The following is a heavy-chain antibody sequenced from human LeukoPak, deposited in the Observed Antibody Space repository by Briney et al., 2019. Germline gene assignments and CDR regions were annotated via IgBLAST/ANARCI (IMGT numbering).Heavy chain of an antibody. D-gene: IGHD3-10*01. J-gene: IGHJ5*02. CDR2: INRHGGT. CDR1: GGSFSDYF. V-gene: IGHV4-34*01. CDR3: VSDGSGPDPKNWFDP. Sequence: SETLSLTCAVYGGSFSDYFWTWIRQPPGKGLEWIGEINRHGGTNYNPSLRGRVTMSVDTSKDQFSLKLTSVSAADTAVYYCVSDGSGPDPKNWFDPWGQGTLVTVSS.